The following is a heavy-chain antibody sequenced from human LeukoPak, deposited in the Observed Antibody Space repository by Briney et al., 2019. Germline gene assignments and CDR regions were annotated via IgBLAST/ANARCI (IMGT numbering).Heavy chain of an antibody. CDR1: GFTFSSYS. Sequence: GGSLRLSCAASGFTFSSYSMNWVRQAPGKGLEWVSYISSSSSTIYYADSVKGRFTISRDNAKNSLYLQMNSLRAEDTAVYYCAREESGSYKGFDYWGQGTLVTVSS. V-gene: IGHV3-48*01. D-gene: IGHD1-26*01. J-gene: IGHJ4*02. CDR2: ISSSSSTI. CDR3: AREESGSYKGFDY.